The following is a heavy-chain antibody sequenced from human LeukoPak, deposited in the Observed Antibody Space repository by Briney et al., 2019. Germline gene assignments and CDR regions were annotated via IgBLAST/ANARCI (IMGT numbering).Heavy chain of an antibody. CDR3: ARHQEINGTENYFDY. CDR1: GGSISRYY. J-gene: IGHJ4*02. Sequence: SETLSLTCTVSGGSISRYYWSWIRQPPGKGLEWIGYIYYSGSTYYNPSLKSRVTISVDTSKNQFSLKLTSVTAADTAVYFCARHQEINGTENYFDYWGQGTLVTVSS. D-gene: IGHD1-20*01. V-gene: IGHV4-59*08. CDR2: IYYSGST.